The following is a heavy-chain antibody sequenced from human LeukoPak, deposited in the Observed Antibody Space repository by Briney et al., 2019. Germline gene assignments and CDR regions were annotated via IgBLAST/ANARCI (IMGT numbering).Heavy chain of an antibody. Sequence: ASVKVSCKASGYTSTDYYMHWVRQAPGQGLEWMGCINLYSGGAHYAQKFQDWLSMTRDTSINTAYMELSSLRSDDTAVYYCARDILGRSNGGSNYFGMEVWGQGTTVTVSS. V-gene: IGHV1-2*04. CDR2: INLYSGGA. J-gene: IGHJ6*02. CDR1: GYTSTDYY. D-gene: IGHD2-15*01. CDR3: ARDILGRSNGGSNYFGMEV.